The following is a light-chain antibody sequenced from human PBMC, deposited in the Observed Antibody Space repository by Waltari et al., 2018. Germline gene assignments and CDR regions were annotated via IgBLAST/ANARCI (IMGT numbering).Light chain of an antibody. V-gene: IGLV1-47*01. Sequence: QSVLTQPPSASGTPGQRVTISCSGSTSNIRPNYVYWYQQLPGTAPKLLIYMNNHRPSGVPDRCAGSKSGTSASLAISGLRSEDEADYYCATWDDSLMQGVFGGGTKLTVL. CDR1: TSNIRPNY. CDR2: MNN. J-gene: IGLJ3*02. CDR3: ATWDDSLMQGV.